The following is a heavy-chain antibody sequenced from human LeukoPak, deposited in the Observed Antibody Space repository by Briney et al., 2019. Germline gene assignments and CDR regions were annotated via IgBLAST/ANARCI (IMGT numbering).Heavy chain of an antibody. Sequence: GGSLRLSCAASGFTFSSFAMSWVRQAPGKRLEWVSAISDSGGSTYYADSVKGRFTVSRDNSKNTLYLQMNSLRADDTAVYYCAKLSGYYRESALDIWGQGTMVTVSS. D-gene: IGHD3-3*01. CDR2: ISDSGGST. J-gene: IGHJ3*02. V-gene: IGHV3-23*01. CDR3: AKLSGYYRESALDI. CDR1: GFTFSSFA.